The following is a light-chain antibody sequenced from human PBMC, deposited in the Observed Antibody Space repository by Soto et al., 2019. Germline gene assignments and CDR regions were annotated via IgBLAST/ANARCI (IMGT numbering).Light chain of an antibody. Sequence: DIPMTQSPSTLSASVGDRVTITCRASQTINSWLAWYQQKPGTAPKALIYKASNLESGVPARFSGSGSGTEFTLTISSLQPDDFATYYCQHYGGYPLSFGGGTKVEIK. CDR1: QTINSW. V-gene: IGKV1-5*03. CDR2: KAS. J-gene: IGKJ4*01. CDR3: QHYGGYPLS.